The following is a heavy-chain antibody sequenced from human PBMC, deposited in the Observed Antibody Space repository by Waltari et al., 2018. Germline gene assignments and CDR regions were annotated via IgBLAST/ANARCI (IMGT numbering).Heavy chain of an antibody. V-gene: IGHV3-53*01. Sequence: EVQLVESGGGLFQPGGSLRLSCAASGFTVSTNYMRWVRRAPGKGLDWVSGSYSGGNTYSADSVKGRFTISRDNSKNTLYLQMNSLRAEDTAVYYCARGPGEFLPIDFWGQGTLVTVSS. J-gene: IGHJ4*02. CDR3: ARGPGEFLPIDF. D-gene: IGHD7-27*01. CDR1: GFTVSTNY. CDR2: SYSGGNT.